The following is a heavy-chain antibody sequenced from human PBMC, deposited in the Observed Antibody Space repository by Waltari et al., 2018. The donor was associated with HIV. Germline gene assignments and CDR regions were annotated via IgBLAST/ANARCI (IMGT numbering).Heavy chain of an antibody. V-gene: IGHV4-34*02. J-gene: IGHJ6*02. CDR2: VNESGNS. CDR3: ARGFDGFNFLYYYSGMDV. D-gene: IGHD1-1*01. Sequence: QVQLQQGGASLLKPSETLSLTCAVVGGSLSGYHWPWLRQSPGKGLEWIGEVNESGNSNYNPSLKSRVTISVDTSKRQFFLHLRSVRAADTAIYYCARGFDGFNFLYYYSGMDVWGLGTTVTVSS. CDR1: GGSLSGYH.